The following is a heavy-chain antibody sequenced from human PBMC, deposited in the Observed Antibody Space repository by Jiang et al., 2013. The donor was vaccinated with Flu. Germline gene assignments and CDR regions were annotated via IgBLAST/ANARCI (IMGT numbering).Heavy chain of an antibody. J-gene: IGHJ4*02. CDR1: GGSISTSSYY. CDR2: IYYSGST. D-gene: IGHD1-26*01. CDR3: ARQVASGSYPNKYYFDY. Sequence: GLVKPSETLSLTCTVSGGSISTSSYYWGWIRQPPGKGLEWIGSIYYSGSTYYNPSLKSRVTISVDTSKSQFSLKLNSVTAADTTVYYCARQVASGSYPNKYYFDYWGQGTLVTVSS. V-gene: IGHV4-39*07.